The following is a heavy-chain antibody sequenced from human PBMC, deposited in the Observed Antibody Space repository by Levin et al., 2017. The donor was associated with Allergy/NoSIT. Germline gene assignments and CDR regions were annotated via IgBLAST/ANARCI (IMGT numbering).Heavy chain of an antibody. CDR1: GFTFSSYA. Sequence: GESLKISCAASGFTFSSYAMSWVRQAPGKGLEWVSGISASGGTTYYADSVTGRFSISRDNSKNTLYLQINSLRAEDTAVYYCAKDRYGRGCDYFDYWGQGNLVTVSS. J-gene: IGHJ4*02. CDR3: AKDRYGRGCDYFDY. D-gene: IGHD6-19*01. CDR2: ISASGGTT. V-gene: IGHV3-23*01.